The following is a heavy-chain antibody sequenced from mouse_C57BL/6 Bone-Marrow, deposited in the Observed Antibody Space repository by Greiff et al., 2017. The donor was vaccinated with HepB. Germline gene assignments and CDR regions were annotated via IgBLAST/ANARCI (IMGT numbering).Heavy chain of an antibody. CDR3: TRGTTVFDY. D-gene: IGHD1-1*01. V-gene: IGHV1-42*01. CDR2: INPDTGRT. CDR1: GYSFTGYY. Sequence: EVNVVDSGPELVKPGASVKISCKASGYSFTGYYMHWVKQSPENSLEWIGEINPDTGRTTYNQKFKDKATLTVDKSSSIVYLQLKSLTSEESPVYYCTRGTTVFDYWGQGTTLTVSS. J-gene: IGHJ2*01.